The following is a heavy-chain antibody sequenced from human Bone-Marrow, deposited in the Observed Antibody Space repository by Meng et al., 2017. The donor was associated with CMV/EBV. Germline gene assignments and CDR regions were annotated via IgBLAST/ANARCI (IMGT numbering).Heavy chain of an antibody. V-gene: IGHV3-30*02. CDR3: TKGCSNHDFWSAYCH. CDR1: GFSFSTYG. D-gene: IGHD3-3*01. J-gene: IGHJ4*02. Sequence: GESLKISCAASGFSFSTYGMHWVRQAPGRGLEWVAFIRYDGSDKYYGDSVKGRFIISRDNSKNTLYLQMNSLRAEDSAVYYCTKGCSNHDFWSAYCHWGQGTLVTVSS. CDR2: IRYDGSDK.